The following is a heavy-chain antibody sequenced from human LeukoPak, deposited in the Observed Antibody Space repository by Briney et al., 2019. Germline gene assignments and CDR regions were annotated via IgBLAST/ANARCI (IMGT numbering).Heavy chain of an antibody. CDR2: IKKDGSDK. D-gene: IGHD6-6*01. CDR3: ARDVPGRYYYYGMDV. Sequence: GGSLRLSCAASGFAFSNSWMTWVRQAPGKGLEWVANIKKDGSDKYYVDSVKGRFTVSRDNAKNSLYLQMNSLRAEDTAVYYCARDVPGRYYYYGMDVWGQGTTVTVSS. CDR1: GFAFSNSW. J-gene: IGHJ6*02. V-gene: IGHV3-7*03.